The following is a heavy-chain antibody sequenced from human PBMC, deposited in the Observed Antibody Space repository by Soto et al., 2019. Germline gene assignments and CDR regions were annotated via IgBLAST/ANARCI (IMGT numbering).Heavy chain of an antibody. CDR2: ISGSGGST. J-gene: IGHJ6*02. Sequence: GGSLRLSCAASGFTFSSYAMSWVRQAPGKGLEWVSAISGSGGSTYYADSVKGRFTISRDNAKNSLYLQMNSLRDEDTAVYYCARDGKVAIFGVVTAPAAYGMDVWGQGTTVTVSS. D-gene: IGHD3-3*01. CDR1: GFTFSSYA. CDR3: ARDGKVAIFGVVTAPAAYGMDV. V-gene: IGHV3-23*01.